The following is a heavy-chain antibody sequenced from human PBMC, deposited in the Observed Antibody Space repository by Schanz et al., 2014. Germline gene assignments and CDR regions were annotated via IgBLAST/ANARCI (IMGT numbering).Heavy chain of an antibody. CDR1: GFIFRSFG. D-gene: IGHD3-3*01. V-gene: IGHV3-7*01. CDR2: IKEDGSVK. Sequence: EVQLVESGGGLIQPGGSLRLSCATSGFIFRSFGIHWVRQAPGKGLEWVANIKEDGSVKDYVDSVKGRFTMSRDNAKNSVFLQMNSLRAEDTAVYYCVRDSFFAFDYWGQGTLVTVSS. CDR3: VRDSFFAFDY. J-gene: IGHJ4*02.